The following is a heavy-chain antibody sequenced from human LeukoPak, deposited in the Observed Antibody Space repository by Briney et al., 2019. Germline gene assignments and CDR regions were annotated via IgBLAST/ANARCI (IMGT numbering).Heavy chain of an antibody. CDR2: FYNSGST. CDR1: GGSITSYY. D-gene: IGHD3-9*01. J-gene: IGHJ4*02. CDR3: AIHYDILTGYFH. V-gene: IGHV4-59*01. Sequence: SETLSLTCTVSGGSITSYYWSWIRQPPGKGLEWIGYFYNSGSTQYNPSLKSRVTISVDTSKNQFSLKLSSVTAADTAVYYCAIHYDILTGYFHWGQGTLVTVSS.